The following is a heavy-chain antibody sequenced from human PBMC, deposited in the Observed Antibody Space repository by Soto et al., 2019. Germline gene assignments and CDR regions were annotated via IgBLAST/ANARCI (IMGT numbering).Heavy chain of an antibody. CDR3: VSKLGSCTGGSCNWYFDL. D-gene: IGHD2-15*01. J-gene: IGHJ2*01. CDR1: GGSFSGFY. CDR2: INHSGST. Sequence: QVQLQQWGAGLLKPSEPLSLTCAVYGGSFSGFYWSWIRRPPGKGLEWIGEINHSGSTNYNPSLKSRVTISADTSKNQCSLQLSSVTAADTAVYYCVSKLGSCTGGSCNWYFDLWGRGTLVTVSS. V-gene: IGHV4-34*01.